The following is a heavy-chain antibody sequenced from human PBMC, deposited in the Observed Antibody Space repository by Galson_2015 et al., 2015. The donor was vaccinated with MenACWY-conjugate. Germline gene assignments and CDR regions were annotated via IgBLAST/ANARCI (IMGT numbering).Heavy chain of an antibody. CDR3: AEGRAPVVGILDH. J-gene: IGHJ4*02. D-gene: IGHD6-19*01. CDR1: GITFSTYA. Sequence: SLRLSCAASGITFSTYAMSWVRQAPGKRLEWISGITSSGESTYYADSVKGRFTISRDNSKNTVYLQMNILRAEDTAVYYCAEGRAPVVGILDHWGQGTLVAVSS. CDR2: ITSSGEST. V-gene: IGHV3-23*01.